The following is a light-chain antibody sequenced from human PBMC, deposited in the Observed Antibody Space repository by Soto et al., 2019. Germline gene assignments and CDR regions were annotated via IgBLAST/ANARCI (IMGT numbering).Light chain of an antibody. V-gene: IGKV3-20*01. CDR1: QSVSSSH. CDR2: GAS. J-gene: IGKJ2*01. Sequence: EIVLTQSPGTLSLSPGERATLSCRASQSVSSSHLAWYQQKPGQAPRLFMYGASNRATGIPGRFSGSGSGKDFTLSISRLEPEDFAVYYCQHYGSSPRTFGQGTKLEIK. CDR3: QHYGSSPRT.